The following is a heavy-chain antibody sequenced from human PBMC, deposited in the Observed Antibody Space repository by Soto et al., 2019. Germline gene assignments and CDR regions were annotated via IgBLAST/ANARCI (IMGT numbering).Heavy chain of an antibody. V-gene: IGHV3-33*01. CDR2: IWYGGSHE. CDR3: ARDRYSYDSPAYQGMDWYFDL. Sequence: QVQLVESGGGVVQPGRSLRLYCAATGFIFSNYGMHWVRQAPGKGLEWVAVIWYGGSHESYADSVNGRFTISRDNSKNTLFMHMNSLRAEDTAVYYCARDRYSYDSPAYQGMDWYFDLWGRGTLVTVAS. J-gene: IGHJ2*01. CDR1: GFIFSNYG. D-gene: IGHD3-22*01.